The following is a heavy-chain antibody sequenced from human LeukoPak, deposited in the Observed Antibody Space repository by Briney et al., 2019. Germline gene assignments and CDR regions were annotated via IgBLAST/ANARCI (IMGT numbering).Heavy chain of an antibody. D-gene: IGHD3-16*02. Sequence: ASVKVSCKASGYTFTGYYMHWVRQAPGQGLEWMGWINPNSGGTNYAQKLQGRVTMTTDTSTSTAYMELRSLRSDDTAVYYCARVGDYDYVCGSYRFIDYWGQGTLVTVSS. V-gene: IGHV1-2*02. J-gene: IGHJ4*02. CDR1: GYTFTGYY. CDR2: INPNSGGT. CDR3: ARVGDYDYVCGSYRFIDY.